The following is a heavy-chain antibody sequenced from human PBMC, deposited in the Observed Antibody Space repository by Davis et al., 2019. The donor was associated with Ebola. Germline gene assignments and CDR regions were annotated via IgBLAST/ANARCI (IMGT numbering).Heavy chain of an antibody. CDR3: TTDYICGGDCYLFDY. J-gene: IGHJ4*02. CDR2: IKSKTDGGTT. Sequence: PGGSLRLSCVASGFTVNHAWMNWVRQAPGKGLEWVGRIKSKTDGGTTDYAAPVKGRFTISRDDSKNTLYLQMNSLKTEDTAVYYCTTDYICGGDCYLFDYWGQGTLVTVSS. CDR1: GFTVNHAW. V-gene: IGHV3-15*01. D-gene: IGHD2-21*01.